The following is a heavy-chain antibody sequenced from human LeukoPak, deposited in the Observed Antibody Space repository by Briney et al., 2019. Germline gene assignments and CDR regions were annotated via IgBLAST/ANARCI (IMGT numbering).Heavy chain of an antibody. Sequence: SVKVSCKASGGTFSSYAISWVRQAPGHGLEWMGRIIPIFGIANYAQKFQGRVTITADKSTSTAYMELSSLRSEDTAVYYCARAGQYCGGDCFYFDYWGQGTLVTVSS. CDR2: IIPIFGIA. CDR1: GGTFSSYA. CDR3: ARAGQYCGGDCFYFDY. J-gene: IGHJ4*02. V-gene: IGHV1-69*04. D-gene: IGHD2-21*02.